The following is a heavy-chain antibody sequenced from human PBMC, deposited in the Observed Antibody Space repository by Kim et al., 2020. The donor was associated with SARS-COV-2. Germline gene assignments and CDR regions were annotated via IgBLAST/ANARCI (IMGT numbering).Heavy chain of an antibody. CDR3: SRGSPRGMDAFDV. J-gene: IGHJ3*01. CDR1: GFTFSNYA. D-gene: IGHD3-10*01. Sequence: GGSLRLSCEASGFTFSNYALHWVRQAPGKGLEWVAVSSEGIDENYADSVKGRFSLSSDTSKNTVFLHMNSLRAEDTAVYFCSRGSPRGMDAFDVWGHGT. V-gene: IGHV3-33*01. CDR2: SSEGIDE.